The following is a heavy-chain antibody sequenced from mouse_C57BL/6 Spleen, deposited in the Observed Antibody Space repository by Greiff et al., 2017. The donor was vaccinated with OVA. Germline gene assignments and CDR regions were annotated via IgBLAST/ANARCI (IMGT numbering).Heavy chain of an antibody. V-gene: IGHV1-69*01. Sequence: QVQLKQPGAELVMPGASVKLSCKASGYTFTSYWMHWVKQRPGQGLEWIGEIDPSDSYTNYNQKFKGKSTLTVDKSSSTAYMQLSSLTSEDSAVYYCARYYDEGELAYWGQGTLVTVSA. CDR3: ARYYDEGELAY. J-gene: IGHJ3*01. CDR2: IDPSDSYT. CDR1: GYTFTSYW. D-gene: IGHD2-4*01.